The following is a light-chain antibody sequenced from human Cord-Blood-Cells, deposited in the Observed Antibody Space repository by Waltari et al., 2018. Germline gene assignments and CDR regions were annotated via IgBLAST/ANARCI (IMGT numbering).Light chain of an antibody. CDR1: QSVSSSH. J-gene: IGKJ4*01. CDR3: QQYGSSPPLT. V-gene: IGKV3-20*01. CDR2: GAS. Sequence: IVLTQSPGTLSFSPRQRATLSCRPSQSVSSSHLAWYQQKPGQAPRLRIYGASSRATGIPDRFSGRGSGTDFTLNISRLEPEDFAVYYCQQYGSSPPLTFGGGTKVEIK.